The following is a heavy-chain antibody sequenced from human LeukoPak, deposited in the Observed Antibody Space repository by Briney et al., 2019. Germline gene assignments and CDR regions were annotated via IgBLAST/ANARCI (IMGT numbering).Heavy chain of an antibody. CDR2: INPSGGST. Sequence: GASVKVSCKASGYTFTSYYMHWVRQAPGQGLEWMGIINPSGGSTSYAQKFQGRVTMTRDTSTSTVYMELSSLRSEDTAVYYCARDLGQDYDSSPEGYWGPGTLVTVSS. CDR1: GYTFTSYY. D-gene: IGHD3-22*01. J-gene: IGHJ4*02. V-gene: IGHV1-46*01. CDR3: ARDLGQDYDSSPEGY.